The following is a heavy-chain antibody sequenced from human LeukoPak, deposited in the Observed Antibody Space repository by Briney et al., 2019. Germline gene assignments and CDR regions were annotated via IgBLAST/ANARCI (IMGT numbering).Heavy chain of an antibody. Sequence: PGGSLRLSCAASGFTFSSYEMNWVRQAPGKGLEWGSYISSSGSTIYYADSVKGRFTISRDNTKNSLYLQMNSLRAEDRAECAELGITMIGGVWGKGTTVTISS. D-gene: IGHD3-10*02. CDR2: ISSSGSTI. V-gene: IGHV3-48*03. CDR3: LGITMIGGV. J-gene: IGHJ6*04. CDR1: GFTFSSYE.